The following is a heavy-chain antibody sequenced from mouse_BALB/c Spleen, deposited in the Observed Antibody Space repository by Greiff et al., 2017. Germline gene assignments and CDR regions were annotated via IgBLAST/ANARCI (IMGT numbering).Heavy chain of an antibody. Sequence: VQLQQSGAELVKPGASVKLSCTASGFNIKDTYMHWVKQRPEQGLEWIGRIDPANGNTKYDPKFQGKATITADTSSNTAYLQLSSLTSEDTAVYYGAREKNGYDAFAYWGQGTLVTVSA. CDR1: GFNIKDTY. V-gene: IGHV14-3*02. CDR2: IDPANGNT. CDR3: AREKNGYDAFAY. D-gene: IGHD2-2*01. J-gene: IGHJ3*01.